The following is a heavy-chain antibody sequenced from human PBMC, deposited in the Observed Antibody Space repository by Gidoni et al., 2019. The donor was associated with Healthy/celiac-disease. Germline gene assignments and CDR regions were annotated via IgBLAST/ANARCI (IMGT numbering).Heavy chain of an antibody. Sequence: EVQLVESGGGLVQPGRSLRLSCAASGFTFDDYAMHWVRQAPGKGLEWVSGISWNSGSICYADSVKGRFTISRDNAKNSLYLQMNSLRAEDTALYYCAKDMFPVTGYFDYWGQGTLVTVSS. J-gene: IGHJ4*02. CDR3: AKDMFPVTGYFDY. D-gene: IGHD4-4*01. V-gene: IGHV3-9*01. CDR1: GFTFDDYA. CDR2: ISWNSGSI.